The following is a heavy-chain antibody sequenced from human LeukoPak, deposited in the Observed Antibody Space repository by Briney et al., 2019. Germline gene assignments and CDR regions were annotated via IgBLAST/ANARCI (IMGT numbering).Heavy chain of an antibody. Sequence: SVKVSCKASGGTFSSYAISWVRQAPGQGLEWMGRIIPILGIANYAQKFQGRVTITADKSTSTAYMELSSLRSEDTAVYYCARGPEGRSYFDYWGQGTLVIVSS. J-gene: IGHJ4*02. CDR3: ARGPEGRSYFDY. CDR1: GGTFSSYA. V-gene: IGHV1-69*04. CDR2: IIPILGIA.